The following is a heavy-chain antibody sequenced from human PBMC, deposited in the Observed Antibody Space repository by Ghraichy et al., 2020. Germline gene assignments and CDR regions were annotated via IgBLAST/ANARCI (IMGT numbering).Heavy chain of an antibody. CDR2: IIPILGIA. J-gene: IGHJ3*02. V-gene: IGHV1-69*04. Sequence: SVKVSCKASGGTFSSYAISWVRQAPGQGLEWMGRIIPILGIANYAQKFQGRVTITADKSTSTAYMELSSLRSEDTAVYYCASLTLPAATSGLDAFDIWGQGTMVTVSS. CDR1: GGTFSSYA. D-gene: IGHD2/OR15-2a*01. CDR3: ASLTLPAATSGLDAFDI.